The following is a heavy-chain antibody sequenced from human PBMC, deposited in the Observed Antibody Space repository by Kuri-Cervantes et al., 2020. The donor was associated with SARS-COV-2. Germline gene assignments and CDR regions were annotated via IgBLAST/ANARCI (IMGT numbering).Heavy chain of an antibody. CDR3: ARDRVGVHDY. V-gene: IGHV3-30-3*01. CDR1: AFTFSSYA. D-gene: IGHD2-21*01. Sequence: GGSLRLSCAASAFTFSSYAMHRVRQAPGKELEWVAIISYDGSNKYYADSVKGRFTISRDNSKNTLYLQMNSLRAEDTAVYYCARDRVGVHDYWGQGTLVTVSS. J-gene: IGHJ4*02. CDR2: ISYDGSNK.